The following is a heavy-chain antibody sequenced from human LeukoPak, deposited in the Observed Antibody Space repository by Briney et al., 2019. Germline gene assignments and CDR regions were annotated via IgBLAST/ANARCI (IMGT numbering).Heavy chain of an antibody. D-gene: IGHD2/OR15-2a*01. CDR2: MNKDSVFI. Sequence: GGSLRLSCAASGFTFSSYEMNWVRQAPGKGLEWVSSMNKDSVFIYYADSMEGRFTISRDNAKNSLYPQMDSLRAEDTAVYFCATIPGQNNREGAWFDTWGQGTLVTVSS. J-gene: IGHJ5*02. CDR1: GFTFSSYE. V-gene: IGHV3-21*06. CDR3: ATIPGQNNREGAWFDT.